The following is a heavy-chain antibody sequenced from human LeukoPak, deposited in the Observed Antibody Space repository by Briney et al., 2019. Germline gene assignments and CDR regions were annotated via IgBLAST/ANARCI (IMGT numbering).Heavy chain of an antibody. Sequence: PAGGSLRLSCEASGFIFSTHQMSWVRQAPGKGLEWVSAVSDSGGTTYYADSVKGRFTISRDNSKNTLYLQMNSLRAEDTAVYYCAKRQADYWGQGTLVTVSS. CDR3: AKRQADY. V-gene: IGHV3-23*01. J-gene: IGHJ4*02. CDR1: GFIFSTHQ. CDR2: VSDSGGTT.